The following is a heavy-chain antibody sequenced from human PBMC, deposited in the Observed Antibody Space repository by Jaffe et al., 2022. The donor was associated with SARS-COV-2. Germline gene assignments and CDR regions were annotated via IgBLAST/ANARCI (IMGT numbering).Heavy chain of an antibody. CDR3: AHFFMITFGGVSLRGAEFDY. CDR1: GFSLSTSGVG. Sequence: QITLKESGPTLVKPTQTLTLTCTFSGFSLSTSGVGVGWIRQPPGKALEWLALIYWDDDKRYSPSLKSRLTITKDTSKNQVVLTMTNMDPVDTATYYCAHFFMITFGGVSLRGAEFDYWGQGTLVTVSS. CDR2: IYWDDDK. D-gene: IGHD3-16*01. V-gene: IGHV2-5*02. J-gene: IGHJ4*02.